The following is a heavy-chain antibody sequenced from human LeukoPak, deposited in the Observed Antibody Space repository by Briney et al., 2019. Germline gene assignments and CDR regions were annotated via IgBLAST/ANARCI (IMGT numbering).Heavy chain of an antibody. CDR3: ARDGYSYGYLSGPNFDY. CDR1: GGSISSSSYY. Sequence: PSETLSLTCTVSGGSISSSSYYWGWIRQPPGKGLEWIGSIYYSGSTYYNPSLKSRVTISVDTSKNQFSLKLSSVTAADTAVYYCARDGYSYGYLSGPNFDYWGQGTLVTVSS. D-gene: IGHD5-18*01. V-gene: IGHV4-39*07. J-gene: IGHJ4*02. CDR2: IYYSGST.